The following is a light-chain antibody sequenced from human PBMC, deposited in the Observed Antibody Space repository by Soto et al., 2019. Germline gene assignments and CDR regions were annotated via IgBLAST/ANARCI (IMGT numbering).Light chain of an antibody. V-gene: IGKV3-15*01. CDR2: GAS. J-gene: IGKJ5*01. CDR3: QQYNNWPFT. CDR1: QSINSN. Sequence: ERVITQSPATLSVSPGERATRSCRASQSINSNLAWYQQKPGQAPRLLIYGASTRATGIPARFSGSGSVTEFTLTIGSLQSEDFAVYYCQQYNNWPFTLGQGTRLEIK.